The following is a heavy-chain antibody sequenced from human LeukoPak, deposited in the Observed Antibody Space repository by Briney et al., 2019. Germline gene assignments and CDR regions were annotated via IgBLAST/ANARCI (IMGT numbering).Heavy chain of an antibody. CDR3: ARDKNTAMAFDY. V-gene: IGHV3-30*04. D-gene: IGHD5-18*01. J-gene: IGHJ4*02. CDR1: GFTFSSYA. Sequence: PGGSLRLSCAASGFTFSSYAMHWVRQAPGKGLEWVAVIPYDGSNKYYADSVKGRFTISRDNSKNTLYLQMNSLRAEDTAVYYCARDKNTAMAFDYWAREPWSPSPQ. CDR2: IPYDGSNK.